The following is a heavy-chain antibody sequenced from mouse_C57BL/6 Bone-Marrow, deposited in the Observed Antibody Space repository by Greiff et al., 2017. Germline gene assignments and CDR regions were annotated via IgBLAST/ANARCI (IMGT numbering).Heavy chain of an antibody. CDR1: GFTFSDYY. V-gene: IGHV5-16*01. D-gene: IGHD1-1*01. CDR2: INYDGSST. CDR3: AREYYGRFDY. J-gene: IGHJ2*01. Sequence: EVQLVESEGGLVQPGSSMKLSCTASGFTFSDYYMAWVRQVPEKGLEWVANINYDGSSTYYLDSLKSRFIISRDNAKNILYLQMSSLKSEDTATYYCAREYYGRFDYWGQGTTLTVSS.